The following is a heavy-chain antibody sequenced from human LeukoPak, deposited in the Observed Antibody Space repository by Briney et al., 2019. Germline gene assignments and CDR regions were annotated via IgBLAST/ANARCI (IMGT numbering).Heavy chain of an antibody. J-gene: IGHJ5*02. V-gene: IGHV4-34*01. Sequence: SETLSLTCAVYGGSFSGYYWSWIRQPPGKGLEWIGEINHSGSTNYNPSLKSRVTISVDTSKNQFSLKLSSVTAADTAVYYCARGPDCSGGSCYPYWFDPWGQGTLGTVSS. D-gene: IGHD2-15*01. CDR3: ARGPDCSGGSCYPYWFDP. CDR1: GGSFSGYY. CDR2: INHSGST.